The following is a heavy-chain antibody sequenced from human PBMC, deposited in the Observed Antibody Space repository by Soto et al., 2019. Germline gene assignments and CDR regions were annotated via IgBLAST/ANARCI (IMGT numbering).Heavy chain of an antibody. Sequence: QVQLVQSGAEVKRPGSSVKVSCKASGGTFNSHAVSWVRQAPGQGLEWMGGIITIYRTTNYAQKFQGRVTITADDFATTAYMELTSLTSEDTAVYFCARPSSSSLVNSDCYAMDVWGHGTTVTVSS. D-gene: IGHD2-2*01. CDR3: ARPSSSSLVNSDCYAMDV. CDR2: IITIYRTT. V-gene: IGHV1-69*12. CDR1: GGTFNSHA. J-gene: IGHJ6*02.